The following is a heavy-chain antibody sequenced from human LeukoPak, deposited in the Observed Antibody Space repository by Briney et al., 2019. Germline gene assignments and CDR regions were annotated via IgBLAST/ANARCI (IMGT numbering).Heavy chain of an antibody. CDR3: ARANGVL. CDR1: GFTFSSYA. D-gene: IGHD2-8*01. CDR2: IPYDGSNK. V-gene: IGHV3-30*04. Sequence: GRSLRLSCAASGFTFSSYAMHWVRQAPGKGLEWVAVIPYDGSNKYYADSVKGRFTISRDNSKNTLYLQMNSLRAEDTAVYYCARANGVLWGQGTLVTVSS. J-gene: IGHJ4*02.